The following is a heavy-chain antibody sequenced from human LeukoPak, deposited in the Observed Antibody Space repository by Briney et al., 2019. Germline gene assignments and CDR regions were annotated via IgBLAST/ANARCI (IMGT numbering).Heavy chain of an antibody. J-gene: IGHJ4*02. Sequence: PSETLSLTCSVFGGSISSDYWTWIRQPPGKGLEWIGYVSHDGSTTNYNPSLKSRVTISVDTSKNQLSLRLRSVTAADTAVYYCARGRNLHSGSYRYYFDYWGQGTLVTVSS. CDR1: GGSISSDY. CDR3: ARGRNLHSGSYRYYFDY. CDR2: VSHDGSTT. V-gene: IGHV4-59*08. D-gene: IGHD1-26*01.